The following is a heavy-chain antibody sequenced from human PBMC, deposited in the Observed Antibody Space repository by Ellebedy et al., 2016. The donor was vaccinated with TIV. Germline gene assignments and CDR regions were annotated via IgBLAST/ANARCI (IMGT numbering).Heavy chain of an antibody. CDR3: ARNTHAYPKDAFDI. CDR2: MNPNSGNT. V-gene: IGHV1-8*01. J-gene: IGHJ3*02. D-gene: IGHD2-15*01. CDR1: GYTFTSYD. Sequence: ASVKVSXXASGYTFTSYDINWVRQATGQGLEWMGWMNPNSGNTGYAQKFQGRVTMTRNTSISTAYMELSSLRSEDTAVYYCARNTHAYPKDAFDIWGQGTMVTVSS.